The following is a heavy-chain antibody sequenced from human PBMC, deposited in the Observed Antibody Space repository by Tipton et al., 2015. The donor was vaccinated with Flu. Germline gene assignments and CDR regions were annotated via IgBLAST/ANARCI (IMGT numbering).Heavy chain of an antibody. D-gene: IGHD1-26*01. CDR2: MSASGSS. CDR3: ARHGKDTGGYLASFDI. CDR1: GDSMSSFY. J-gene: IGHJ3*02. V-gene: IGHV4-4*07. Sequence: TLSLTCTVSGDSMSSFYWTWIRQPAGKGLEWIGRMSASGSSNYNPSLKSRGTISVDTSKNQFSLKLSAVTAADTAVYYCARHGKDTGGYLASFDIWGQGTMVTVSS.